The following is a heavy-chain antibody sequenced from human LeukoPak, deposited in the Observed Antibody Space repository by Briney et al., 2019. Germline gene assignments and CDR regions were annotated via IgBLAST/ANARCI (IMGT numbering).Heavy chain of an antibody. J-gene: IGHJ4*02. CDR3: ARGGLITFGGVSYFDY. CDR2: ISSSGSTI. Sequence: GGSLRLSCAASGFTFSSYAMSWLRQAPGKGLEWVSYISSSGSTIYYADSVKGRFTISRDNAKNSLYLQMNSLRAEDTAVYYCARGGLITFGGVSYFDYWGQGTLVTVSS. D-gene: IGHD3-16*01. CDR1: GFTFSSYA. V-gene: IGHV3-11*01.